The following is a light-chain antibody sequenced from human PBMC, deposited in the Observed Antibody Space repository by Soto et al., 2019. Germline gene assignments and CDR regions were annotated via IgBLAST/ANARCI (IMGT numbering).Light chain of an antibody. J-gene: IGKJ3*01. V-gene: IGKV3-11*01. CDR3: QQRSGWPPLFP. Sequence: EIVLTQSPATLSLSPGERATLSCRASQSVSSYLAWYQQRPGQAPRLLIYDASNRATGVPARFSGSWSGTDFTLTISSLEPEDFAVYYCQQRSGWPPLFPFGPGTKVDIK. CDR1: QSVSSY. CDR2: DAS.